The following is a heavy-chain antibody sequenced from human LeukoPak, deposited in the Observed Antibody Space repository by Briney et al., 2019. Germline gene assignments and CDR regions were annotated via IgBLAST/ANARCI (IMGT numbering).Heavy chain of an antibody. Sequence: SETLSLTCTVSGASISGYYWSWIRQPPGKGLDYIGYIYYTGNTNYNPSLKSRVTISVDTPKNQFSLKLSAVTAADTAVYYCARGRGGGGTSNNWFDPWGQGTHVIVSS. CDR1: GASISGYY. V-gene: IGHV4-59*01. J-gene: IGHJ5*02. CDR2: IYYTGNT. D-gene: IGHD2-15*01. CDR3: ARGRGGGGTSNNWFDP.